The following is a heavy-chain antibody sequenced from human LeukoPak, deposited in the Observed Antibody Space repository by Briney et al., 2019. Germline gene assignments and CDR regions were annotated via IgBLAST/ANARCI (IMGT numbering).Heavy chain of an antibody. CDR2: INPNSGGT. V-gene: IGHV1-2*02. CDR3: ARVGSAYCGGDCYSAYAY. Sequence: ASVKVSCKASGYTFTGYYIHWVRQAPGQGLEWMGWINPNSGGTNYAQKFQGRVTMTRDTSISTAYMELSRLRSDDTAVYYCARVGSAYCGGDCYSAYAYWGQGTLVTVSS. CDR1: GYTFTGYY. J-gene: IGHJ4*02. D-gene: IGHD2-21*02.